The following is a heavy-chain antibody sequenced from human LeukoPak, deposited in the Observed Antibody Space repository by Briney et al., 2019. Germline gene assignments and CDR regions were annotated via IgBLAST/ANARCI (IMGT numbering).Heavy chain of an antibody. CDR2: ISSSGSTI. J-gene: IGHJ6*02. CDR1: GFTFSSYE. V-gene: IGHV3-48*03. Sequence: QPGGSLRLSCAASGFTFSSYEMNWVRQAPGKGLEWVSYISSSGSTIYYADPVKGRFTISRDNAKNSLYPQMNSLRAEDTAVYYCARVGCSSCYDYYYYGMDVWGQGTTVTVSS. D-gene: IGHD2-2*01. CDR3: ARVGCSSCYDYYYYGMDV.